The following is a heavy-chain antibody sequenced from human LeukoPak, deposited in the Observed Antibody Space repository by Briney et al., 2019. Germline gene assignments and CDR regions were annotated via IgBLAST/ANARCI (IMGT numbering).Heavy chain of an antibody. CDR2: ISSSGSYI. CDR3: VGWGISGITNH. D-gene: IGHD1-7*01. J-gene: IGHJ4*02. Sequence: PGGSLRLSCAASGFTFSSYSMNWVRQAPGKGLEWVSSISSSGSYIYYLDSVRGRFTISRDNAKNSLYLQMNSLRAEDTAVYYCVGWGISGITNHWGQGTLVTVSS. CDR1: GFTFSSYS. V-gene: IGHV3-21*01.